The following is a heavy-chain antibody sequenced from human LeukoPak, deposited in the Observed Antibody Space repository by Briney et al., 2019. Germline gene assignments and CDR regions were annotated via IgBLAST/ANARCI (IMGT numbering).Heavy chain of an antibody. V-gene: IGHV3-53*01. CDR2: IHNDGPT. CDR1: GFIVSSTY. Sequence: GGSLRLSCAVSGFIVSSTYMTWVRQAPGKGLEWVSVIHNDGPTYHADSVKGRFTISRDNSKNTLYLQMNSLRVEDTAAYYCAALARDYWGQGTLVTVSS. CDR3: AALARDY. J-gene: IGHJ4*02. D-gene: IGHD3-3*02.